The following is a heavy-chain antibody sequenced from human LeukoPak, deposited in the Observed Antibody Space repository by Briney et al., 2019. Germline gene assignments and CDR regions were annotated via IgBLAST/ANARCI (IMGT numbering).Heavy chain of an antibody. V-gene: IGHV3-7*01. CDR1: GFTFSTYW. CDR3: ATNRRGAFDN. J-gene: IGHJ4*02. D-gene: IGHD4/OR15-4a*01. Sequence: GGSLGLSCAASGFTFSTYWMSWVRQAPGKGLEWVAHIKQDGSGKYYVDSVKGRFTISRDNADNSLYLQMNSLRAEDTAVYYCATNRRGAFDNWGQGTLVTVSS. CDR2: IKQDGSGK.